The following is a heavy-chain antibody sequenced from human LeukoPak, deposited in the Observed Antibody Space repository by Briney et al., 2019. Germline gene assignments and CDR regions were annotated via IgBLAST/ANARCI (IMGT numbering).Heavy chain of an antibody. Sequence: GGSLRLSCAASGFTVSSNYMSWVRQAPGKGLEWVSVIYSGGSTYYADSVKGRFTISRDNSKNTLYLQMNSLRAEDTAVYYCARDSRSFARDWYFDLWGRGTLVTVSS. CDR2: IYSGGST. V-gene: IGHV3-53*01. J-gene: IGHJ2*01. D-gene: IGHD2-15*01. CDR1: GFTVSSNY. CDR3: ARDSRSFARDWYFDL.